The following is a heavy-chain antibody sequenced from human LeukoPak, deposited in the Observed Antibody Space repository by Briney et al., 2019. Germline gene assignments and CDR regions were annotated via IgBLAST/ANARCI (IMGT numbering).Heavy chain of an antibody. D-gene: IGHD3-22*01. Sequence: PSETLSLTCSVSGGSISSYYWSWFRQPAGKGLEWIGHIYGSGSTNYNPSLKSRVTMSADTSKSQVSLKLSSVTTADTAVYYCARLASSGYYGFEYWGQGILVTVSS. CDR1: GGSISSYY. J-gene: IGHJ4*02. CDR3: ARLASSGYYGFEY. V-gene: IGHV4-4*07. CDR2: IYGSGST.